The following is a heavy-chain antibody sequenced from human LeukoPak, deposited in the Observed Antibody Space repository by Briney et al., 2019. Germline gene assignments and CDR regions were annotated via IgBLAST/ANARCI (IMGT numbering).Heavy chain of an antibody. V-gene: IGHV4-61*02. J-gene: IGHJ3*02. CDR3: ARDFDSPMAFDI. CDR2: IYASGNT. CDR1: GGSISSGSYY. D-gene: IGHD3-9*01. Sequence: SQTLSLTCTVSGGSISSGSYYWSWIRQPAGKGLEWIGRIYASGNTNYNPSLKSRITISVDTSKNQFSLRLTSVTAADTAVYYCARDFDSPMAFDIWGQGTMVTVSS.